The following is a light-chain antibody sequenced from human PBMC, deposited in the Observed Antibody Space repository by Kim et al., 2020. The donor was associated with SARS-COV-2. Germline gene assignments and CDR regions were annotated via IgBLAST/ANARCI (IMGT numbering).Light chain of an antibody. CDR2: QDS. J-gene: IGLJ3*02. CDR3: YSAADNNLV. Sequence: SVSPGQTASITCSGDELAKKYARWFQQKPGQAPVLVIYQDSERPSGIPERFSGSSSGTTVTLTISGAQVEDEADYYCYSAADNNLVFGGGTQLTVL. V-gene: IGLV3-27*01. CDR1: ELAKKY.